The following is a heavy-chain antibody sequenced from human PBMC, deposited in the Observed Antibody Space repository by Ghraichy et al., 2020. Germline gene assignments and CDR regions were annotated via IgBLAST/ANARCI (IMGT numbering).Heavy chain of an antibody. CDR1: GFTFSSYA. V-gene: IGHV3-23*01. J-gene: IGHJ3*02. D-gene: IGHD1-26*01. CDR2: ISGSGGST. Sequence: GGSLRLSCAASGFTFSSYAMSWVRQAPGKGLEWVSAISGSGGSTYYADSVKGRFTISRDNSKNTLYLQMNSLRAEDTAVYYCAKSSASGSYYIDGAFDIWGQGTMVTVSS. CDR3: AKSSASGSYYIDGAFDI.